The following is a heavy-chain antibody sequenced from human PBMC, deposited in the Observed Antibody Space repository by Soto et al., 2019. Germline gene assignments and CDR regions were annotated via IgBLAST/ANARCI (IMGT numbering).Heavy chain of an antibody. CDR3: ASRSLLFQVSHYFDY. J-gene: IGHJ4*02. CDR1: GGSISRSSYY. V-gene: IGHV4-39*01. D-gene: IGHD2-21*01. Sequence: QLQLQESGPGLVKPSETLSLTCTFSGGSISRSSYYWGWIRQPPGKGLEWIGSIYYSGSTYYSPSLKSRVTISVDTSKNQSSLKLSSVTAADTAVYYCASRSLLFQVSHYFDYWGQGTLVTVSS. CDR2: IYYSGST.